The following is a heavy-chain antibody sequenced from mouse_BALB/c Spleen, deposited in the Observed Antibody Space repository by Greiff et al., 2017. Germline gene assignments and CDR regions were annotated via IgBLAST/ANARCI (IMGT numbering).Heavy chain of an antibody. CDR2: ISSGGST. CDR3: AREGRYDVEGYAMDY. Sequence: DVKLVESGGGLVKPGGSLKLSCAASGFTFSSYAMSWVRQTPEKRLEWVASISSGGSTYYPDSVKGRFTISRDNARNILYLQMSSLRSEDTAMYYCAREGRYDVEGYAMDYWGQGTSVTVSS. D-gene: IGHD2-14*01. CDR1: GFTFSSYA. V-gene: IGHV5-6-5*01. J-gene: IGHJ4*01.